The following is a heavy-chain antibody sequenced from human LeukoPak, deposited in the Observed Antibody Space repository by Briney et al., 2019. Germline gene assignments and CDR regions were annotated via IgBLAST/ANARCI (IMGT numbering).Heavy chain of an antibody. J-gene: IGHJ4*02. CDR3: ARFTSVATIRQPGRYYFDY. Sequence: SETLSLTCTVSGGSISSGGYYWSWIRQHPGKGLEWIGYIYYSGSTYYNPSLKSRVTISVDTSKNQFSLKLSSVTAADTAVYFCARFTSVATIRQPGRYYFDYWGQGTLVTVSS. D-gene: IGHD6-19*01. V-gene: IGHV4-31*03. CDR1: GGSISSGGYY. CDR2: IYYSGST.